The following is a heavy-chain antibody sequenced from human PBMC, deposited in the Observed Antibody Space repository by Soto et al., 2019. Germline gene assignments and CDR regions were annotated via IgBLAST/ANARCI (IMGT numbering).Heavy chain of an antibody. Sequence: QVHLVQSGAEVRKPGSSVKVSCKTSGDTFSTYTIYWVRQAPGQGLEWMGRIIPLFGTTKYAQNFQERVTITAEESTSTAYMELSSLRAEDTAVYYCARRLDDRADDDFDVWGEGTAVTVSA. D-gene: IGHD6-25*01. CDR1: GDTFSTYT. J-gene: IGHJ3*01. V-gene: IGHV1-69*18. CDR2: IIPLFGTT. CDR3: ARRLDDRADDDFDV.